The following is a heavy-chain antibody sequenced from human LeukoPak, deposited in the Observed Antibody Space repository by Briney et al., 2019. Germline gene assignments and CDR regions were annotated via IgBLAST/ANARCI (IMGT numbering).Heavy chain of an antibody. Sequence: PGRSLRLSCSASGFIFSDYGMHWVRQAPGKGLEWVAVVSYDGSDEYYADSVKGRFTISRDNAKNTLYLQMNSLRAEDTAVYYCGRGAGGSYYLDYWGQGALVTVSS. D-gene: IGHD1-26*01. V-gene: IGHV3-30*03. CDR2: VSYDGSDE. CDR1: GFIFSDYG. CDR3: GRGAGGSYYLDY. J-gene: IGHJ4*02.